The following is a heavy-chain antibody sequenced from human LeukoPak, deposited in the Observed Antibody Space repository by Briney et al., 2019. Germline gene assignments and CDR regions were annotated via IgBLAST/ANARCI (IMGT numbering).Heavy chain of an antibody. CDR1: GFPFETNA. D-gene: IGHD5-18*01. Sequence: GGSLRLSCATSGFPFETNAMSWVRQAPGKGLEWVATVGNTETFYADSVTGRFTISRDNSKNTVNLQMNRLRVEDTAIYYCAKDWIQFNRVFDCFDSWGQGTLVTVSS. CDR3: AKDWIQFNRVFDCFDS. CDR2: VGNTET. V-gene: IGHV3-23*01. J-gene: IGHJ4*02.